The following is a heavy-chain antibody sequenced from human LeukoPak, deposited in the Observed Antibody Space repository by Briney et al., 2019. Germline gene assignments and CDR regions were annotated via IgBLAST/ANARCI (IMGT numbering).Heavy chain of an antibody. CDR1: GFTFSSYG. D-gene: IGHD5-18*01. CDR3: ARDVHSYGYNPIGYYYYYIDV. CDR2: VRGSGGST. V-gene: IGHV3-23*01. Sequence: GGSLRLSCAASGFTFSSYGMSWVRQAPGRGLEWVSAVRGSGGSTYYAESVTGRFTICRDNSKNTLYLQMNSLRDEDTAVFYCARDVHSYGYNPIGYYYYYIDVWGKGTTVTVSS. J-gene: IGHJ6*03.